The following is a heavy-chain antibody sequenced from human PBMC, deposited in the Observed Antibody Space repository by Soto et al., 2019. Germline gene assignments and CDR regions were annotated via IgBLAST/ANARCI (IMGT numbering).Heavy chain of an antibody. V-gene: IGHV3-30*18. CDR2: ISYDGSNK. D-gene: IGHD3-10*01. CDR3: AKDSVVRGVIPHYGMDV. CDR1: GLTFSSYG. J-gene: IGHJ6*02. Sequence: GGSLRLSCAASGLTFSSYGMRWVRQAPGKGLEWVAVISYDGSNKYYADSVKGRFTISRDNSKNTLYLQMNSLRAEDTAVYYCAKDSVVRGVIPHYGMDVWGQGTTVTVSS.